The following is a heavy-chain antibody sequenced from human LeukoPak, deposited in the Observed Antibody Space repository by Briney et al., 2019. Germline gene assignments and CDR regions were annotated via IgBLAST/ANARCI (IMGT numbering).Heavy chain of an antibody. CDR2: IYTSGST. CDR1: GGSFSGYY. D-gene: IGHD3-22*01. Sequence: PSETLSLTCAVYGGSFSGYYWSWIRQPAGKGLEWIGRIYTSGSTNYNPSLKSRVTMSVDTSKNQFSLKLSSVTAADTAVYYCARDQYYYDSSGYGYFDYWGQGTLVTVSS. CDR3: ARDQYYYDSSGYGYFDY. V-gene: IGHV4-4*07. J-gene: IGHJ4*02.